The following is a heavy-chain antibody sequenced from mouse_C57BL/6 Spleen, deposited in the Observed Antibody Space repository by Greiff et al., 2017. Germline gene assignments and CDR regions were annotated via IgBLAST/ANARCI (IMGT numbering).Heavy chain of an antibody. J-gene: IGHJ1*03. CDR1: GYTFTSYG. D-gene: IGHD1-1*01. Sequence: QVQLQQSGAELARPGASVKLSCKASGYTFTSYGISWVKQRTGQGLEWIGEIYPRSGNTYYNEKFKGTATLTADKYSSTAYMELRSLTSEDSAVYFCAGDFHYGSSYGYIDVWGTGTTVTVSS. V-gene: IGHV1-81*01. CDR3: AGDFHYGSSYGYIDV. CDR2: IYPRSGNT.